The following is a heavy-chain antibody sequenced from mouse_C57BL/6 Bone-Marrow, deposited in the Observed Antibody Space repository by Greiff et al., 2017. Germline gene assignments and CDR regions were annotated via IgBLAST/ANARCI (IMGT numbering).Heavy chain of an antibody. J-gene: IGHJ2*01. Sequence: QVQLKESGPELVKPGASVKISCKASGYAFSSSWMNWVKQRPGKGLEWIGRIYPGDGDTNYNGKFKGQATLTADKSSSTAYMQLSSLTSEDSAVYFCARDGEYDYWGQGTTLTVSS. CDR1: GYAFSSSW. CDR2: IYPGDGDT. V-gene: IGHV1-82*01. CDR3: ARDGEYDY. D-gene: IGHD5-1*01.